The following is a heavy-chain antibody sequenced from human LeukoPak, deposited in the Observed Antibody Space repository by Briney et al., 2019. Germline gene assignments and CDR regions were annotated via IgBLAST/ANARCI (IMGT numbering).Heavy chain of an antibody. J-gene: IGHJ3*02. CDR2: ISYDGSNK. Sequence: GGSLRLSCAASGFTFSSYAMHWVRHAPGKGLEWVSVISYDGSNKYYADSVKGRFTISRDNSKNTLYLQMNSLRAEDTAVYYCAKAHQGYSYGSDAFDIWGQGTMVTVSS. V-gene: IGHV3-30-3*01. D-gene: IGHD5-18*01. CDR1: GFTFSSYA. CDR3: AKAHQGYSYGSDAFDI.